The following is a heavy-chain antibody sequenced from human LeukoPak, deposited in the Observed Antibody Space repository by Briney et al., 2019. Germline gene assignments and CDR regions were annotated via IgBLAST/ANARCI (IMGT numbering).Heavy chain of an antibody. V-gene: IGHV5-51*01. CDR2: IYAGDSDT. J-gene: IGHJ3*02. Sequence: GESLKISCKGSEYSFTSYWIGWLRQMPGKGLEWMGIIYAGDSDTRYNPYFQGQVTISADKSISTAYLQWSRLTPSDTAMYYCARAPYCSGGSCYSERADAFDIWGQGTMVTVSS. CDR3: ARAPYCSGGSCYSERADAFDI. CDR1: EYSFTSYW. D-gene: IGHD2-15*01.